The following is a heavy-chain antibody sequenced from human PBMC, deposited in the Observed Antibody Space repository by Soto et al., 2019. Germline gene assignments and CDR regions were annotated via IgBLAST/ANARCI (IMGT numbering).Heavy chain of an antibody. CDR1: GFTFSSYG. D-gene: IGHD2-15*01. V-gene: IGHV3-33*01. Sequence: QVQLVESGGGVVQPGRSLRLSCAASGFTFSSYGMHWVRQAPGKGLEWVAGIWYDGSNKYYADSVKGRFTISRDNSKKTLYLQMNSLRAEDTAVYYCARGRGRGYCSGGSCLLPATGYMDVWGKGTTVTVSS. J-gene: IGHJ6*03. CDR2: IWYDGSNK. CDR3: ARGRGRGYCSGGSCLLPATGYMDV.